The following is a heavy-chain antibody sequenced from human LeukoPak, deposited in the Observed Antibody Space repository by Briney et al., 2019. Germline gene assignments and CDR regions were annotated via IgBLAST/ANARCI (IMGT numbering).Heavy chain of an antibody. V-gene: IGHV1-18*01. CDR3: ARARGRSLITTIDY. J-gene: IGHJ4*02. Sequence: ASVTVSCQASGYTFTSYGISWVRQAPGQGVEWMGWISAYNGNTNYAQKLQGRVTMTTHTSTSTAYMELRSLRSDDTAVYYCARARGRSLITTIDYWGQGTLVTVSS. CDR2: ISAYNGNT. D-gene: IGHD3-22*01. CDR1: GYTFTSYG.